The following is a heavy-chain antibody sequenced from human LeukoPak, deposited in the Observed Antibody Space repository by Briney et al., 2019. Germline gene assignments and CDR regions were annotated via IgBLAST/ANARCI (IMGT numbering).Heavy chain of an antibody. CDR2: ISGSGGST. J-gene: IGHJ4*02. V-gene: IGHV3-23*01. Sequence: GGSLRLSCVASGFSFSNYAMSWVRQAPGKGLEWVSAISGSGGSTYYADSVKGRFTISRDNSKNTLYLQMNSLRAEDTAVYYCAKDEAGWDYWGQGTLVTVSS. CDR1: GFSFSNYA. D-gene: IGHD6-13*01. CDR3: AKDEAGWDY.